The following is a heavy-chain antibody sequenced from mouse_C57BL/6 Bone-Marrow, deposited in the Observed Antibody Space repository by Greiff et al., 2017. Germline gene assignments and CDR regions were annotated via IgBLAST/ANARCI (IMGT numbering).Heavy chain of an antibody. J-gene: IGHJ4*01. V-gene: IGHV5-17*01. CDR2: ISSCSSTI. CDR1: GFTFSDYG. CDR3: AITTVVATYSMDD. Sequence: EVKLEVSGGGLVKPGGSLKLSCAASGFTFSDYGMHWVRQAPEKGLEWVAYISSCSSTIYYADTVKGRFTISRDNAKNTLFLQMTGLRSEDTAMYYGAITTVVATYSMDDWGQGTSVTVSS. D-gene: IGHD1-1*01.